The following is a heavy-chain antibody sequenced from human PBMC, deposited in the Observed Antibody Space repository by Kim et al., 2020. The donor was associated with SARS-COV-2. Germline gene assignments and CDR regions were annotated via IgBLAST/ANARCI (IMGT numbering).Heavy chain of an antibody. V-gene: IGHV1-46*01. Sequence: AQKFQGRVTMTRDTSTSTVYMELSSLRSEDTAVYYCARVGAIVEKYYFDYWGQGTLVTVSS. J-gene: IGHJ4*02. D-gene: IGHD3-22*01. CDR3: ARVGAIVEKYYFDY.